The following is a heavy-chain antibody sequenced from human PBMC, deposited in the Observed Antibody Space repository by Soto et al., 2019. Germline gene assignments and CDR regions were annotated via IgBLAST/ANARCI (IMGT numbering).Heavy chain of an antibody. Sequence: QVQLVQSGAEVKKPGSSVKVSCKASGGTFSSYSINWVRQAPGQGLEWMGEIIPIFATANYAQKVQGRVTISADESTSRAYMELSSLRSEDTAVYYCARDGGRHSGGIDYLGQGTVVTVSS. D-gene: IGHD1-26*01. J-gene: IGHJ4*02. CDR1: GGTFSSYS. V-gene: IGHV1-69*01. CDR3: ARDGGRHSGGIDY. CDR2: IIPIFATA.